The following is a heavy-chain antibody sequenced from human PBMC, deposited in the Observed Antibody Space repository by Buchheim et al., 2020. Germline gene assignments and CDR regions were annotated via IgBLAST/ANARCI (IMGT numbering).Heavy chain of an antibody. J-gene: IGHJ2*01. CDR2: INTDIGNP. CDR1: GYTLRNYA. V-gene: IGHV7-4-1*02. Sequence: QVQLVQSGSELKEPGASVRVSCKASGYTLRNYAMNWVRQAPGQGLEWMGWINTDIGNPTYAQGFTGRFVFSLDTSVSTGYLQISSLKAEDTAFYYCARKRGGTSSDWYFDFWGRGTL. D-gene: IGHD6-6*01. CDR3: ARKRGGTSSDWYFDF.